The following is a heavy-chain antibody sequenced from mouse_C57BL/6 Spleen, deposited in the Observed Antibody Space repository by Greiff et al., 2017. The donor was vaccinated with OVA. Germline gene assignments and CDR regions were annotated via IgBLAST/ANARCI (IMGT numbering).Heavy chain of an antibody. J-gene: IGHJ2*01. CDR3: TLDSSGADY. V-gene: IGHV14-4*01. CDR2: IDPENGDT. D-gene: IGHD3-2*02. Sequence: EVMLVESGAELVRPGASVKLSCTASGFNIKDDYMHWVKQRPEQGLEWIGWIDPENGDTEYASKFQGKATITADTSSNTAYLQLSSLTSEDTAVYYCTLDSSGADYWGQGTTLTVSS. CDR1: GFNIKDDY.